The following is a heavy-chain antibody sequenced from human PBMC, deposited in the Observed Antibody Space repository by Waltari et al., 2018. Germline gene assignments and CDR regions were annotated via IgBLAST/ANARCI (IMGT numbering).Heavy chain of an antibody. J-gene: IGHJ4*02. CDR3: ARDRNSGWAGEFDY. Sequence: QVQLVESGGGVVQPGRSLRLSCAASGFTFSSYGMHWVRQAPGKGLAWVAVIWYDGSNKYYADSVKGRFTISRDNSKNTLYLQMNSLRAEDTAVYYCARDRNSGWAGEFDYWGQGTLVTVSS. D-gene: IGHD6-19*01. CDR1: GFTFSSYG. CDR2: IWYDGSNK. V-gene: IGHV3-33*01.